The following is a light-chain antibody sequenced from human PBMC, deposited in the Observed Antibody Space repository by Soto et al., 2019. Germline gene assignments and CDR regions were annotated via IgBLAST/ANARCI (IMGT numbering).Light chain of an antibody. CDR2: GAS. J-gene: IGKJ5*01. CDR1: QSVSSNY. Sequence: IVLTQSPGTPSLSPGERATLSCRASQSVSSNYLAWYQQKPGQAPRLLIFGASIRATGIPDRFSGSGSGTDFTPTISRLETEDFAVYYCQQRSNWPPITFGQGTRLEI. V-gene: IGKV3D-20*02. CDR3: QQRSNWPPIT.